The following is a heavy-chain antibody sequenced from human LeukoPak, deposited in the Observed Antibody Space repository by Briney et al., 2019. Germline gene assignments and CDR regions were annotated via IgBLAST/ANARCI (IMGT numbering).Heavy chain of an antibody. J-gene: IGHJ4*02. D-gene: IGHD2-15*01. V-gene: IGHV3-48*03. CDR1: GFTFSSYE. CDR3: ARGRIYFDY. CDR2: INLSGNTF. Sequence: GGSLRLSCAASGFTFSSYEVHWVRQAPGKGLEWVSNINLSGNTFYYADSVKGRFTISRDNAKNSLYLQMNSLRAEDTAVYYCARGRIYFDYWGQGTLVTVSS.